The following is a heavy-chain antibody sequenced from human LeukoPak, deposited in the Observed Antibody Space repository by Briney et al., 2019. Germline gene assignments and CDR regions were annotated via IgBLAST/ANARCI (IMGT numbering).Heavy chain of an antibody. CDR1: GYSFTSYW. Sequence: GESLKISCKGSGYSFTSYWIGWVRQMPGKGLEWMGIIYPGDSDTRYIPSFQGQVTISADKSISTAYLQWSSLKASDTAMYYCARRDQYGDYVAFFDYWGQGTLVTVSS. V-gene: IGHV5-51*01. CDR2: IYPGDSDT. CDR3: ARRDQYGDYVAFFDY. J-gene: IGHJ4*02. D-gene: IGHD4-17*01.